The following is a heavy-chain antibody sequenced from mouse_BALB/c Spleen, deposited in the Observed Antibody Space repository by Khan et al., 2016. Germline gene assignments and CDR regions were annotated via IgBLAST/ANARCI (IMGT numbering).Heavy chain of an antibody. CDR3: ARRSNPDY. Sequence: QVQLQRSGAELMKPGASGKISCKATGYTFSSYWIEWVKQRPGHGLEWIGEILPRSGTTNYNEKFKGKATFTADTSSNTAYMQLSSLTSEDSAVYYCARRSNPDYWGQGTTLTVSS. CDR2: ILPRSGTT. V-gene: IGHV1-9*01. D-gene: IGHD4-1*01. J-gene: IGHJ2*01. CDR1: GYTFSSYW.